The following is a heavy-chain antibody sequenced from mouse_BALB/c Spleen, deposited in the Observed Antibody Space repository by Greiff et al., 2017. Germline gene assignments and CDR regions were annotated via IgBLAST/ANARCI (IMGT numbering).Heavy chain of an antibody. CDR1: GYAFTNYL. Sequence: QVQLKESGAELVRPGTSVKVSCKASGYAFTNYLIEWVKQRPGQGLEWIGVINPGSGGTNYNEKFKGKATLTADKSSSTAYMQLSSLTSDDSAVYFCARSGGNLYFDYWGQGTTLTVSS. J-gene: IGHJ2*01. CDR2: INPGSGGT. V-gene: IGHV1-54*01. D-gene: IGHD2-1*01. CDR3: ARSGGNLYFDY.